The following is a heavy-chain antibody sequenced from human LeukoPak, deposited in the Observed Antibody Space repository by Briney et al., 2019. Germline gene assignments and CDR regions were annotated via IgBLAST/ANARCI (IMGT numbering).Heavy chain of an antibody. Sequence: SETLSLTCTVSGGSISSYYWSWIRQPPGKGLEWIGYIYYSGSTNYNPSLKSRVTISVDTSKNQFSLKLSSVTAADTAEYYCARDSGRTDFDYWGQGTLVTVSS. J-gene: IGHJ4*02. D-gene: IGHD1-26*01. V-gene: IGHV4-59*01. CDR1: GGSISSYY. CDR2: IYYSGST. CDR3: ARDSGRTDFDY.